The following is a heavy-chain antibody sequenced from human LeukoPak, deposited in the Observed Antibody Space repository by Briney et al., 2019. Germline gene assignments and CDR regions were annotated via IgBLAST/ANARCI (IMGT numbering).Heavy chain of an antibody. J-gene: IGHJ5*02. D-gene: IGHD3-22*01. V-gene: IGHV1-69*05. CDR3: AKLTSYDSTTYHAGWFDP. CDR2: IIPIFGTA. Sequence: GASVKVSCKASGGTFSSYAISWVRQAPGQGLEWMGGIIPIFGTANYAQKFQGRVTITTDESTSTAYMELSSLRSEDTAVYYCAKLTSYDSTTYHAGWFDPWGQGTLVTVSS. CDR1: GGTFSSYA.